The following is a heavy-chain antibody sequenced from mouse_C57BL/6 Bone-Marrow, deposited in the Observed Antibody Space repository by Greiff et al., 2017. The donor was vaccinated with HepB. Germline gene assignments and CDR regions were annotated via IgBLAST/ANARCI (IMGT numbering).Heavy chain of an antibody. CDR2: ISDGGSYT. J-gene: IGHJ2*01. CDR3: ARGSLAGSYYFDY. Sequence: EVKVVESGGGLVKPGGSLKPSCAASGFTFSSYAMSWVRQTPEKRLEWVATISDGGSYTYYPDNVKGRFTISRDNAKNNLYLQMSHLKSEDTAMYYCARGSLAGSYYFDYWGQGTTLTVSS. V-gene: IGHV5-4*03. D-gene: IGHD1-1*01. CDR1: GFTFSSYA.